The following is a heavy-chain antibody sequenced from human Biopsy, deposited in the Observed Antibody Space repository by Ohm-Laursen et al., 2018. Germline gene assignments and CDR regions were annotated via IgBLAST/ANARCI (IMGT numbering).Heavy chain of an antibody. V-gene: IGHV3-11*01. Sequence: LSLTCAVTGFTFSDYYMNWFRRAPGKGLEWIAYIHKDSTTEYYADSVRGRFSISRDNAQKSLYLQMNSLRAEDTAVYYCARDRRDWQHFFDYWGQGTEVIVSS. J-gene: IGHJ4*02. D-gene: IGHD5-24*01. CDR2: IHKDSTTE. CDR1: GFTFSDYY. CDR3: ARDRRDWQHFFDY.